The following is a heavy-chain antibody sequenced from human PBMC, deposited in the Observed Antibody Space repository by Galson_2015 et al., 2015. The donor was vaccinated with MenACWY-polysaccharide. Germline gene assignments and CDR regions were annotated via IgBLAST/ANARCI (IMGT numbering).Heavy chain of an antibody. J-gene: IGHJ6*02. CDR2: ITSSTSAI. Sequence: SLRLSCAASGFTFSNFEMNWVRQAPGKGLEWVSHITSSTSAIYYADSVKGRFTISRDNAKNSLYLQMSSLRAEDTAVYYCARGSYGNGYGMDVWGQGTTVTVSS. D-gene: IGHD1-26*01. V-gene: IGHV3-48*03. CDR1: GFTFSNFE. CDR3: ARGSYGNGYGMDV.